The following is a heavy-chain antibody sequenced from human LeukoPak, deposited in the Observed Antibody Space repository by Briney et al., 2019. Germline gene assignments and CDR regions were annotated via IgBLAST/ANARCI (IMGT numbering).Heavy chain of an antibody. Sequence: GGSLRLSCAASGFTFSSYWMHWVRQAPGKGLVWVSRINSDGSSTSYADSVKGRSTISRDNAKNTLYLQMNSLRAEDTAVYYCARETGKRGMDVWGQGTTVTVSS. CDR2: INSDGSST. CDR1: GFTFSSYW. CDR3: ARETGKRGMDV. D-gene: IGHD1-1*01. J-gene: IGHJ6*02. V-gene: IGHV3-74*01.